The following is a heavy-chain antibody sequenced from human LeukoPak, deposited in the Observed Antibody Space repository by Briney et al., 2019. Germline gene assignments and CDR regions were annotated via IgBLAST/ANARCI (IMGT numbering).Heavy chain of an antibody. CDR3: ARDPQIAVAFYFDY. Sequence: GASVKVSCKASGYTFTGYYMHWVRQAPGQGLEWMGWINPNSGGTNYAQKFQGRVTMTRDTSISTAYMELSRLRSDDTAVYYCARDPQIAVAFYFDYWGQGTLVTVSS. CDR1: GYTFTGYY. J-gene: IGHJ4*02. V-gene: IGHV1-2*02. D-gene: IGHD6-19*01. CDR2: INPNSGGT.